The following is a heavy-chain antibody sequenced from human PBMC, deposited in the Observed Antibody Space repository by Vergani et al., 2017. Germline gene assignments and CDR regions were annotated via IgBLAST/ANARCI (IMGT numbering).Heavy chain of an antibody. CDR3: ARGGRYCGKFDY. CDR2: INPSGGST. CDR1: GYTFTSYN. V-gene: IGHV1-46*03. Sequence: QVQLVQSGAEVKKPGASVKVSCIPSGYTFTSYNIHWVRQAPGQELEWMGIINPSGGSTSYAQKFQGRVTMTRDTSTSTVYMDLSSLRSEDTDVYYCARGGRYCGKFDYWGQGTLVTVSS. J-gene: IGHJ4*02. D-gene: IGHD4-23*01.